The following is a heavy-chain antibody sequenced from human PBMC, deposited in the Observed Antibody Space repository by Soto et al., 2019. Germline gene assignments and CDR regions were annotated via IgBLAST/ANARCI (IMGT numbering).Heavy chain of an antibody. CDR2: ISASGGST. CDR1: GFTFNNYA. J-gene: IGHJ4*02. V-gene: IGHV3-23*01. Sequence: GGSLRLSCAASGFTFNNYALSWVRQAPGKGLEWVSAISASGGSTFYADSVRGRVTISRDDSKNTLYLQLNSLRAADTAIYYCVKFRPWTPSSDVVTLDDSWGQGTLVTVSS. CDR3: VKFRPWTPSSDVVTLDDS. D-gene: IGHD3-22*01.